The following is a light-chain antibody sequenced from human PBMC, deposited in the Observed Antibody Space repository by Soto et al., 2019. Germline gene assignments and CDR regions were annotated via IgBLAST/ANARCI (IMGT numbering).Light chain of an antibody. Sequence: DIQMTQSPSTLSASVGDRVTITCRASQSISSWLAWYQQKPGKAPKLLIYKASSLESGVPSRFSGSGSGTEFTLTISSRQPDDYATYYCQQYNSYRTFGQGTKVESK. CDR2: KAS. J-gene: IGKJ1*01. CDR1: QSISSW. CDR3: QQYNSYRT. V-gene: IGKV1-5*03.